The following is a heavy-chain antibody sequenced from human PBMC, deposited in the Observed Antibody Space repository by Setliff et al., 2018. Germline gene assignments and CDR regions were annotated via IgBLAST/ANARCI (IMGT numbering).Heavy chain of an antibody. CDR2: IYPGDSDT. V-gene: IGHV5-51*01. CDR3: ARSRSSSPWNNWFDP. J-gene: IGHJ5*02. Sequence: GESLKISCKGSGYSFTSYWIGWVRQMPGKGLEWMGIIYPGDSDTRKSPSFQGQVTLSADKSISTAYLQWSILKASDTAMDYCARSRSSSPWNNWFDPWGQGTLVTVSS. D-gene: IGHD6-6*01. CDR1: GYSFTSYW.